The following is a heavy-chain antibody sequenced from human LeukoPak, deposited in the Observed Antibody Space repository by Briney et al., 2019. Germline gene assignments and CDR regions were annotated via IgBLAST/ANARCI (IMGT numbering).Heavy chain of an antibody. D-gene: IGHD6-25*01. CDR1: GFTFSDYY. CDR3: ARDRIAADPGTEHYYYYYMDV. V-gene: IGHV3-11*04. CDR2: ISSSGSTI. J-gene: IGHJ6*03. Sequence: GGSLRLSCAASGFTFSDYYMSWIRQAPGKGLEWVSYISSSGSTIYSADSVKSRFTTSRDNARNSLYLQMNSLRAEDTAVYYCARDRIAADPGTEHYYYYYMDVWGKGTTVTVSS.